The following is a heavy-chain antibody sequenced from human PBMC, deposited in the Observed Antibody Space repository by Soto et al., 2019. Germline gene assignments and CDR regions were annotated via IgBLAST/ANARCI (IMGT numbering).Heavy chain of an antibody. CDR3: VRRHVSATGIDWFDP. CDR1: GYTFTSYG. V-gene: IGHV1-3*01. J-gene: IGHJ5*02. D-gene: IGHD6-13*01. Sequence: ASVKVSCKASGYTFTSYGIHWVRQAPGQRLEWMGWINAANGDTKYSPKFQGRVTITRDTSASTAYMELSSLRSEGAAVYYCVRRHVSATGIDWFDPWGQGTLVTVSS. CDR2: INAANGDT.